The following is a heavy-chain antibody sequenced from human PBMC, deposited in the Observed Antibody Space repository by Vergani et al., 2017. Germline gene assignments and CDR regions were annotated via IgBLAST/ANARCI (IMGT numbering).Heavy chain of an antibody. V-gene: IGHV3-23*01. D-gene: IGHD3-22*01. CDR1: GFTFTNFA. CDR3: AKNNVPGSYDSSGYCDY. Sequence: EVQLLESGGNLVQPGGSLRLSCAASGFTFTNFAMTWVRQAPGEGLEWFSGISGSGGFTYYADSVKGRFTISRDNSKNTMFLQMNNLRAEDTAVYYCAKNNVPGSYDSSGYCDYWGQGTLVTVSS. CDR2: ISGSGGFT. J-gene: IGHJ4*02.